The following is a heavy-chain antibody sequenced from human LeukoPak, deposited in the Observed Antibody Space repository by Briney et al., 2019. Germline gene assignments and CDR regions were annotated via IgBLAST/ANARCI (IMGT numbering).Heavy chain of an antibody. Sequence: GGSLRLSCAASGFTFSSYSMNWVRQAPGKGLEWVSVIYSGGSTYYADSVKGRFTISRDNSKNTLYLQMNSLRAEDTAVYYCARDTVDTAMSYWGQGTLVTVSS. J-gene: IGHJ4*02. V-gene: IGHV3-66*01. CDR1: GFTFSSYS. D-gene: IGHD5-18*01. CDR2: IYSGGST. CDR3: ARDTVDTAMSY.